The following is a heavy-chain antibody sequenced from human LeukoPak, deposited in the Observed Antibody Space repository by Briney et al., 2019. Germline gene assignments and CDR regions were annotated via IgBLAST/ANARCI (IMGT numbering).Heavy chain of an antibody. Sequence: GGSLRLSCAASGFTFDDYGMTWVRQTPGKGLEWVSTINWNGGSTAYADSVKGRFSITRDNAKNSLYLQMNSLRAEDAAVYYCAKEDCSGGRCYSLHYWGQGTLVTVSS. CDR2: INWNGGST. V-gene: IGHV3-20*04. D-gene: IGHD2-15*01. J-gene: IGHJ4*02. CDR3: AKEDCSGGRCYSLHY. CDR1: GFTFDDYG.